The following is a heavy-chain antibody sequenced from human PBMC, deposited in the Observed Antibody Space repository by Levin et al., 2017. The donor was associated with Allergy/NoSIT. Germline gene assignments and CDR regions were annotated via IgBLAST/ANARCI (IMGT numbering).Heavy chain of an antibody. CDR2: IYGSGGKT. CDR3: AKDHDGDYTWVS. J-gene: IGHJ5*02. D-gene: IGHD4-17*01. CDR1: GFTFSNYG. Sequence: PGGSLRLSCVGSGFTFSNYGMGWVRQAPGKGLEWVSAIYGSGGKTYYADSVKGRFTVYRDNSKNTLFLQMDSLRAEDTARYYCAKDHDGDYTWVSWGQGTLVTVSS. V-gene: IGHV3-23*01.